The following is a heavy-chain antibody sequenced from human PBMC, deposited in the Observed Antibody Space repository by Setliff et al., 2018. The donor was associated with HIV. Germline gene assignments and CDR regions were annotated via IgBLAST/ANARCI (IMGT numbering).Heavy chain of an antibody. V-gene: IGHV1-69*05. J-gene: IGHJ6*03. CDR3: AAGSRYYYYYYYMDV. D-gene: IGHD1-1*01. CDR2: IIPIFGTA. Sequence: SVKVSCKASGGTFSSYAISWVRQAPGQGLEWMGGIIPIFGTANYAQKFQGRVTITTDESTSTAYMELSSLRSEDTAVYYCAAGSRYYYYYYYMDVWGKGTTVTVSS. CDR1: GGTFSSYA.